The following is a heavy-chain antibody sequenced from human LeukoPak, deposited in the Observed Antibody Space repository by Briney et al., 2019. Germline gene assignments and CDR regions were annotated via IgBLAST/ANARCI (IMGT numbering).Heavy chain of an antibody. CDR3: ARGSTQPDGNSVAGLDC. CDR2: ISHSGST. V-gene: IGHV4-34*01. CDR1: GGSFSGYY. D-gene: IGHD4-23*01. J-gene: IGHJ4*02. Sequence: SETLSLTCAVYGGSFSGYYWSWIRQPPGKGLEWIGEISHSGSTNYNPSLKSRVTISVDTSKNQFSLRLSSVTAADTAMYYCARGSTQPDGNSVAGLDCWGQGTLVTVSS.